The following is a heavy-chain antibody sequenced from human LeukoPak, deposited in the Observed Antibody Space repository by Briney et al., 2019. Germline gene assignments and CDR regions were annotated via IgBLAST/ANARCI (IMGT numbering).Heavy chain of an antibody. V-gene: IGHV3-9*01. J-gene: IGHJ4*02. Sequence: PGGSLRLSCAASGFRFEDFAMFWVRQVSGKGLEWVSFISWSGAQLGYADFVKGRFTISRDNAKSSLYLQMNSLRAEDTAVYYCARDYNLGQGTLVTVSS. CDR3: ARDYN. CDR1: GFRFEDFA. CDR2: ISWSGAQL.